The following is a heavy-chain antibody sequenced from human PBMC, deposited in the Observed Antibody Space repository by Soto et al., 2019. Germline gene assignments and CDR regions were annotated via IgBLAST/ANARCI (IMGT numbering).Heavy chain of an antibody. CDR3: SRAGKYYYGSGSPYYYGMDV. Sequence: QVQLVQSGAEVKKPGASVKVSCKASGYTFTSYGVSWVRQAPGQGLEWMGWISGYNGNTNYAQKLQGRVTMTTDTSTRTAYMELRSLRSDDTALYYCSRAGKYYYGSGSPYYYGMDVWGQGITVTVSS. D-gene: IGHD3-10*01. J-gene: IGHJ6*02. V-gene: IGHV1-18*04. CDR1: GYTFTSYG. CDR2: ISGYNGNT.